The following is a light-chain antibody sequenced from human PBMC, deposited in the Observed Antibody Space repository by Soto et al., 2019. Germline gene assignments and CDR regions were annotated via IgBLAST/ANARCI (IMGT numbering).Light chain of an antibody. Sequence: QSALTQPASVYGSPGQSITISCTGTSSDVGAYDDVSWYQQHPDKAPKLMIYEVSYRPSGVSNRFSGSKSVNTATLTISGLQAEDEADYYCSSYTTGSTRVFGTGTKVTVL. V-gene: IGLV2-14*03. J-gene: IGLJ1*01. CDR1: SSDVGAYDD. CDR2: EVS. CDR3: SSYTTGSTRV.